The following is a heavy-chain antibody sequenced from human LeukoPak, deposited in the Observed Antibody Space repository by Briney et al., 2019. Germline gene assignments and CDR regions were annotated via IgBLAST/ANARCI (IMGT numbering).Heavy chain of an antibody. J-gene: IGHJ4*02. D-gene: IGHD5-18*01. V-gene: IGHV5-51*01. CDR1: GYSFTSYW. Sequence: GGSLKISCKGSGYSFTSYWIGWVRQMPGKGLEWMGIIYPGDSDTRYSPSFQGQVTISADKSISTAYLQWSSLKASDTAMYYCARHDADTGMVTGLDYWGQGTLVTVSS. CDR3: ARHDADTGMVTGLDY. CDR2: IYPGDSDT.